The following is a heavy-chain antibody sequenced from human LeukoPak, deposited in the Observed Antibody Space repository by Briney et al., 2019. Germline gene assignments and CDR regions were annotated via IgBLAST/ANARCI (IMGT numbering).Heavy chain of an antibody. V-gene: IGHV4-34*01. CDR2: INHSGST. Sequence: SETLSLTCAVYGGSFSGYYWSWIRQPPGKGLEWIGEINHSGSTNYNPSLKSRVTISVDTSKNQFSLKLSSVTAADTAVYYCARGYSSGWSRHGVRFDPWGQGTLVTVSS. D-gene: IGHD6-19*01. J-gene: IGHJ5*02. CDR1: GGSFSGYY. CDR3: ARGYSSGWSRHGVRFDP.